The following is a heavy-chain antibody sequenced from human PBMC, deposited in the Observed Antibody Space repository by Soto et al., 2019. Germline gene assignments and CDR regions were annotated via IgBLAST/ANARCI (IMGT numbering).Heavy chain of an antibody. CDR2: IYYSGST. CDR3: ARVYSSSLGVDY. J-gene: IGHJ4*02. Sequence: SETLSLTCTVSGGSISSYYWSWIRQPPGKGLEWIGYIYYSGSTNYNPSLKSRVTMSVDTSKNQFSLKLSSVTAADTAVYYCARVYSSSLGVDYWGQGTLVTVSS. V-gene: IGHV4-59*08. D-gene: IGHD6-6*01. CDR1: GGSISSYY.